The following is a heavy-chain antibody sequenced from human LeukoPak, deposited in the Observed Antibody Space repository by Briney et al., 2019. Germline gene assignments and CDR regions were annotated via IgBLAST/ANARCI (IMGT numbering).Heavy chain of an antibody. CDR1: GFTFRSYS. J-gene: IGHJ4*02. Sequence: GGSLRLSCAASGFTFRSYSMNWVRQAPGEGLEWLANINPDGGDKNYVDSVKGRFTISRDNAKNSVYLEINSLRAEDTAVYYCARPTRSSSPEYWGQGTLLTVSS. D-gene: IGHD6-13*01. V-gene: IGHV3-7*01. CDR2: INPDGGDK. CDR3: ARPTRSSSPEY.